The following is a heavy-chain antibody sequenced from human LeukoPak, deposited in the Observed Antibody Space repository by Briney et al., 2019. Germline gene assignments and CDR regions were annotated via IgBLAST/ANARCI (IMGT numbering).Heavy chain of an antibody. CDR3: ARLFRIRYDSSGYPAWAFDI. J-gene: IGHJ3*02. D-gene: IGHD3-22*01. CDR1: GFTFSTFG. Sequence: GGSLRLSCAASGFTFSTFGWNWVGQAPGKGWGGFSYFSSSSITIYYADSVKGRFTISRDNAKNSLYLQMNSLRAEDTAVYYCARLFRIRYDSSGYPAWAFDIWGQGTMVTVSS. CDR2: FSSSSITI. V-gene: IGHV3-48*01.